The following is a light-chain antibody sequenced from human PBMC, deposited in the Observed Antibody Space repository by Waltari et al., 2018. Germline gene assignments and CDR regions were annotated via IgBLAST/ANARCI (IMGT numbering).Light chain of an antibody. CDR1: SSDVGVYNY. Sequence: QSALTQPASVSGSPGQSITISCTGSSSDVGVYNYVSWYPQHPGKAPKLLIYEVSYRPSGVSYRFSGSKSGNTASLTIYGLQAEDEADYYCSSYTTSSTRVVFGGGTTVTVL. V-gene: IGLV2-14*01. CDR2: EVS. J-gene: IGLJ2*01. CDR3: SSYTTSSTRVV.